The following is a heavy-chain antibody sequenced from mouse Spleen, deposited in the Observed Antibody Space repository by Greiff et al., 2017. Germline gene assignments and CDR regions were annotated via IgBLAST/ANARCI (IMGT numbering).Heavy chain of an antibody. J-gene: IGHJ3*01. Sequence: EVQVVESGGGLVKPGGSLKLSCAASGFTFSSYAMSWVRQTPEKRLEWVATISDGGSYTYYPDNVKGRFTISRDNAKNNLYLQMSHLKSEDTAMYYCARISNYVFAYWGQGTLVTVSA. CDR2: ISDGGSYT. D-gene: IGHD2-5*01. CDR3: ARISNYVFAY. V-gene: IGHV5-4*01. CDR1: GFTFSSYA.